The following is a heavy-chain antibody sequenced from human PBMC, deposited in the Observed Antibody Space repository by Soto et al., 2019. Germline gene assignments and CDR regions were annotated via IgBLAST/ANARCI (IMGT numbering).Heavy chain of an antibody. CDR1: GFIFSSYT. CDR3: AREDYAGASPRFDY. J-gene: IGHJ4*02. Sequence: EVQLVESGGGLVKPGGSLRLSCAASGFIFSSYTTTWVRQAPGKGLEWVSSISSSGSNIENADPVKGRFSVSRDNANNSLFLQINGLRAEDTAVYYCAREDYAGASPRFDYWGLGALVTVSS. D-gene: IGHD4-17*01. CDR2: ISSSGSNI. V-gene: IGHV3-21*01.